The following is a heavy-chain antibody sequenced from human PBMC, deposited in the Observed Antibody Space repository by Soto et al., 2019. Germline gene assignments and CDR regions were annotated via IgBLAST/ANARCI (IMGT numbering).Heavy chain of an antibody. CDR3: VRRTSEYSSSSVVTKGPFDY. V-gene: IGHV4-39*01. J-gene: IGHJ4*02. Sequence: SETLSLTCTVSGGSISSSSYYWGWIRQPPGKGLEWIGSIYYSGSTYYNPSLKSRVTISVDTSKNQFSLKLSSVTAADTAVYYCVRRTSEYSSSSVVTKGPFDYWGQGTLVTVSS. CDR1: GGSISSSSYY. CDR2: IYYSGST. D-gene: IGHD6-6*01.